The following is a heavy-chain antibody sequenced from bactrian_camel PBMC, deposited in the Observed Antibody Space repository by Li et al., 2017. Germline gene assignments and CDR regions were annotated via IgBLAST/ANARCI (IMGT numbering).Heavy chain of an antibody. D-gene: IGHD6*01. CDR1: GFTFSTYG. CDR2: IYTASDT. J-gene: IGHJ4*01. Sequence: HVQLVESGGGLVQPGGSLRLSCAGSGFTFSTYGMAWVRQAPGKGLEWVSTIYTASDTKYADSAEGRFTISRDNAKNTVYLQMNGLKSEDTALYYCVTLYYSGNGWCGYRYWGPGTQVTVS. V-gene: IGHV3S9*01. CDR3: VTLYYSGNGWCGYRY.